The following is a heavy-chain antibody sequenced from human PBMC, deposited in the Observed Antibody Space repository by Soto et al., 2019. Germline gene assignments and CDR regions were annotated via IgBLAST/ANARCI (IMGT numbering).Heavy chain of an antibody. D-gene: IGHD6-19*01. J-gene: IGHJ5*01. CDR2: IYYSGTT. V-gene: IGHV4-39*01. CDR3: ARHSGRFGIAGAGIDS. Sequence: QLQLQESGPGRVQPSETLSVICSVSAGSIADSNYYWGWVRQPPGKGLEWIGSIYYSGTTFYNPSIKSRATTSVDTSKTLFSLKLNSVPATDTAVYYCARHSGRFGIAGAGIDSWGQGTLVAVSS. CDR1: AGSIADSNYY.